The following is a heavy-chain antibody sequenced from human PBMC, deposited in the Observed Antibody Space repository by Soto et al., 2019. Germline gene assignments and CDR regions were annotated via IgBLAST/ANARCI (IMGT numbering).Heavy chain of an antibody. J-gene: IGHJ6*02. CDR2: INHSGST. Sequence: KPSETLSLTCAVYGGSFSGYYWSWIRQPPGKGLEWIGEINHSGSTNYNPSLKSRVTISVDTSKNQFSLKLSSVTAADTAVYYCARRSTVTTTRAWGMDVWGQGTTVTVSS. CDR1: GGSFSGYY. V-gene: IGHV4-34*01. CDR3: ARRSTVTTTRAWGMDV. D-gene: IGHD4-4*01.